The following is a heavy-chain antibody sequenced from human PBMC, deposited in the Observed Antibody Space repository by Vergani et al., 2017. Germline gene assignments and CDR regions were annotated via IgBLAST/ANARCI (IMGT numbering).Heavy chain of an antibody. CDR3: AKHFRGWGIDY. D-gene: IGHD3-16*01. V-gene: IGHV3-30*02. CDR2: IQFDGSNK. Sequence: QVQLVESGGGVVQRGGSLRLSCATSGFTLSNYDMQWIRQGPGKGLDVVAVIQFDGSNKYYAASVKGRFTLSIDFSKNTLYLQMNSLRTDDTATYYCAKHFRGWGIDYWGQGTQVIVSS. J-gene: IGHJ4*02. CDR1: GFTLSNYD.